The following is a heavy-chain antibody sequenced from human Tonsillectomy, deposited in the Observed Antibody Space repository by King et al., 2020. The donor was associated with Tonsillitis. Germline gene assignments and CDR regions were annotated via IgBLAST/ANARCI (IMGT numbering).Heavy chain of an antibody. CDR2: IYHSGST. Sequence: QVQLQESGPGLVKPSETLSLTCTVSGGSVSSGNYYWSWIRQPPGKGLEWVGNIYHSGSTNYNPSLKSRVTISVDTSKNQFSLKLRSVTAADTAVYYCAREPAVPAAMPPYYYYGMDVWGQGTTVTVSS. J-gene: IGHJ6*02. CDR3: AREPAVPAAMPPYYYYGMDV. CDR1: GGSVSSGNYY. D-gene: IGHD2-2*01. V-gene: IGHV4-61*01.